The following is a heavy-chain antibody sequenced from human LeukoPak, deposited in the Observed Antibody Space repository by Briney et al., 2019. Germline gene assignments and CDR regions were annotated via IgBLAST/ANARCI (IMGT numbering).Heavy chain of an antibody. CDR2: ISYDGSNK. D-gene: IGHD3-10*01. J-gene: IGHJ3*01. CDR3: AKDSYVSGRPLHTFDV. V-gene: IGHV3-30*18. Sequence: GGSLRLSCAASGFTFSSYGMHWVRQAPGKGLEWVAVISYDGSNKYYADSVKGRFTISRDNSQNTLFLQMNSLRVEDTAIYYCAKDSYVSGRPLHTFDVWGQGTMVTVSS. CDR1: GFTFSSYG.